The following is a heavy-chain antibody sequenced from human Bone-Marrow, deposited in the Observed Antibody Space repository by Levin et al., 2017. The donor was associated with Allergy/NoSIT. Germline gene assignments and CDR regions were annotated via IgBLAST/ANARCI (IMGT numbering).Heavy chain of an antibody. Sequence: GESLKISCAASGFSFNTYNMHWVRQAPGKGLECISYISSGSGTSDYADSVKGRFTISRDNSKNTLFLQMNSLRAEDTAVYYCAKEDYGDYVLDSWGHGTLLTV. V-gene: IGHV3-48*01. CDR1: GFSFNTYN. J-gene: IGHJ5*01. CDR3: AKEDYGDYVLDS. D-gene: IGHD4-17*01. CDR2: ISSGSGTS.